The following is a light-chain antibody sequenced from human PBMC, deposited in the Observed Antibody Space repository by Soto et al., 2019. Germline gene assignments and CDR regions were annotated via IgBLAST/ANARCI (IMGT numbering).Light chain of an antibody. V-gene: IGKV1-39*01. CDR3: QQSYSTPWT. CDR2: AAS. J-gene: IGKJ1*01. CDR1: QRISSY. Sequence: DIQMTQSPSSLSVSVGDRVTITCRASQRISSYLDWYQQKPGKAPNLLIYAASSLQSGVPSRFSGSGSGTDFTLTISSLQPEDFATYYCQQSYSTPWTFGQGTKLEIK.